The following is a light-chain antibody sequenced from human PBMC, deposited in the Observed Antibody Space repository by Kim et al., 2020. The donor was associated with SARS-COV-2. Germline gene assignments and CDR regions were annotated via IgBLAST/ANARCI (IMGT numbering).Light chain of an antibody. V-gene: IGLV2-14*03. J-gene: IGLJ1*01. CDR2: DVS. Sequence: QSALTQPASVSGSPGQSITISCTGTSSDVGSYNYVSWYQQHPGKAPKLMICDVSNRPSGVSNRFSGSKSGNTASLTISGLQAEDKADYYCSSYTSSSTPYVFGTGTKVTVL. CDR3: SSYTSSSTPYV. CDR1: SSDVGSYNY.